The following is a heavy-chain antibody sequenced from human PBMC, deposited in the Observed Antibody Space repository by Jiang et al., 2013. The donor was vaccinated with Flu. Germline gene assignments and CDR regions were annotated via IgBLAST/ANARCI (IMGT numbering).Heavy chain of an antibody. V-gene: IGHV4-59*01. CDR1: GGSISSYY. D-gene: IGHD3-10*01. J-gene: IGHJ3*02. CDR3: AREGSRGWVRAFDI. Sequence: PGLVKPSETLSLTCTVSGGSISSYYWSWIRQPPGKGLEWIGYIYYSGSTNYNPSLKSRVTISVDTSKNQFSLKLSSVTAADTAVYYCAREGSRGWVRAFDIWGQGTMVTVSS. CDR2: IYYSGST.